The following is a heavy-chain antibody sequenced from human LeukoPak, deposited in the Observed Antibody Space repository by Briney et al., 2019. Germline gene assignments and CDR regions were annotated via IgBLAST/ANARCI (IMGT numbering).Heavy chain of an antibody. V-gene: IGHV3-53*01. Sequence: GGSLRLSCAASGFTVSSNYMSWVRQAPGKGLEWVSVIYSGGSTYYADSVKGRFTISRDNSKNTLYLQMNSLRAEDTAVYYCASKRRLLDGMDVWGQGTTVTVSS. J-gene: IGHJ6*02. D-gene: IGHD2/OR15-2a*01. CDR1: GFTVSSNY. CDR3: ASKRRLLDGMDV. CDR2: IYSGGST.